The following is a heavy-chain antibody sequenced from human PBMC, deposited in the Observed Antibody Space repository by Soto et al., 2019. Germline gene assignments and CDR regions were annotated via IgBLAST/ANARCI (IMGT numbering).Heavy chain of an antibody. CDR1: GFTFPNYS. J-gene: IGHJ2*01. Sequence: EVQLLESGGGLVQPGGSLRLSCDGSGFTFPNYSMTWVRQAPGQGLEWVSSVSGDGFTAYYADSVKGRFTISRDNSKNTVYVQMNSLRAEDTAVYYCAKEASVPSFGEFWFFDLWGRGTPVTVSS. CDR3: AKEASVPSFGEFWFFDL. CDR2: VSGDGFTA. D-gene: IGHD3-10*01. V-gene: IGHV3-23*01.